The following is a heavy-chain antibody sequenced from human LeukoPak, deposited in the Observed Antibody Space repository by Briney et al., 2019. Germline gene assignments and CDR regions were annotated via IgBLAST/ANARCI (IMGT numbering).Heavy chain of an antibody. CDR3: ARGRREAAALFEY. CDR1: GGSISSYY. D-gene: IGHD6-13*01. Sequence: PSETLSLTCTVSGGSISSYYWSWIRQPPGKGLEWIGYISYSGSTNYIPSLKGRVTISVDTSKNQFSLKLSSLTAADTAFYYCARGRREAAALFEYWGQGILVTVSS. V-gene: IGHV4-59*08. CDR2: ISYSGST. J-gene: IGHJ4*02.